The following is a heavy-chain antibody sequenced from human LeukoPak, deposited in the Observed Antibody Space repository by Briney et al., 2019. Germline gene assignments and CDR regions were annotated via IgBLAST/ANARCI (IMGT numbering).Heavy chain of an antibody. Sequence: AGSLRLSCAASGFTFSSYSMNWVRQAPGKGLEWVSSISSSSSYIYYADSVKGRFTISRDNAKNSLYLQMNSLRAEDTAVYYCARDSSGATNDYWGQGTLVTVSS. CDR2: ISSSSSYI. CDR1: GFTFSSYS. V-gene: IGHV3-21*01. D-gene: IGHD3-10*01. J-gene: IGHJ4*02. CDR3: ARDSSGATNDY.